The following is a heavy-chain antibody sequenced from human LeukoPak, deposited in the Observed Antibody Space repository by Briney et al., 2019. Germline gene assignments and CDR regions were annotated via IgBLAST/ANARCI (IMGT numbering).Heavy chain of an antibody. V-gene: IGHV3-11*04. CDR1: GFTFSDYY. CDR2: ISSSSSTI. D-gene: IGHD2-2*01. Sequence: PGGSLRLSCAASGFTFSDYYMSWIRQAPGKGLEWVSYISSSSSTIYYADSVKGRFTISRDNAKNSLYLQMNSLRAEDTAVYYCARDRYCSSTTCYWNYYYYYMDVWGKGTTVTVSS. CDR3: ARDRYCSSTTCYWNYYYYYMDV. J-gene: IGHJ6*03.